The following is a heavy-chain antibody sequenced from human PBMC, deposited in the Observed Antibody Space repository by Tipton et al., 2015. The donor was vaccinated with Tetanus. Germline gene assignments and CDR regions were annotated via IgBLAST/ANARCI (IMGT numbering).Heavy chain of an antibody. D-gene: IGHD3/OR15-3a*01. J-gene: IGHJ3*02. CDR2: IYYTGST. CDR3: ARWTASGKGAFDT. Sequence: PGLVKPSETLSLTCTVSGASSTSGDYYWAWIRQPPGKGPEWIGSIYYTGSTYYNPSLKSRVTISEDTSKNQFSLKLSSVIAADTAMYYCARWTASGKGAFDTWGQGTMVTVSS. V-gene: IGHV4-39*01. CDR1: GASSTSGDYY.